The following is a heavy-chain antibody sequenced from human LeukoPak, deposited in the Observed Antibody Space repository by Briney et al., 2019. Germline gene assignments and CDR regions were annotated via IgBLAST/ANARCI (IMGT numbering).Heavy chain of an antibody. CDR1: GGTFSSYA. D-gene: IGHD3-10*01. V-gene: IGHV1-69*06. J-gene: IGHJ5*02. CDR2: IIPIFGTA. Sequence: SVKVSCKASGGTFSSYAISWVRQAPGQGLEWMGGIIPIFGTANYAQKFQGRVTITADKSTSTAYMELSSLRSEDTAVYYCARVGFTMVRGVIISGPNWFDPWGQGTLVTVSS. CDR3: ARVGFTMVRGVIISGPNWFDP.